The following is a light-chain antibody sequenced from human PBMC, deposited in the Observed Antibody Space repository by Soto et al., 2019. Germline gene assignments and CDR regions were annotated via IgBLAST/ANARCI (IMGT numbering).Light chain of an antibody. CDR2: QAS. V-gene: IGKV1-5*03. CDR1: QSLSSW. J-gene: IGKJ5*01. CDR3: QQADTFPIT. Sequence: DIQMTQSPSTLSASVGDRVTITCRASQSLSSWLAWYQQRPGRAPKLLIYQASTLESGVPSRFSGSGFGTDFTLTISSLQPEDFATYYCQQADTFPITFGQGTRLESK.